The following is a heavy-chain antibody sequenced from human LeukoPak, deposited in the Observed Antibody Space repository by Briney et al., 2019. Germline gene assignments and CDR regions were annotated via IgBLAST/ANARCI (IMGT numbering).Heavy chain of an antibody. D-gene: IGHD2-21*01. CDR2: ISSSSSYI. V-gene: IGHV3-21*01. CDR3: ARDGGGDGSDAFDI. CDR1: GFTFSSYS. Sequence: PGGSLRPSCAASGFTFSSYSTNWVRQAPGKGLEWVSSISSSSSYIYYADSLKGRFTISRDNAKNSLYLQMNSLRAEDTAVYYFARDGGGDGSDAFDIWGQGTMVTVSS. J-gene: IGHJ3*02.